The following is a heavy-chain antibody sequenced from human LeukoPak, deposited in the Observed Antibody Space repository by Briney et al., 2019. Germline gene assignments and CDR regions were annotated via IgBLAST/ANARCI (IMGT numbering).Heavy chain of an antibody. CDR2: SHYSVST. Sequence: SETLSLTCTVSGGSISSSISTNYWNWVRQPPGKGLEWVGRSHYSVSTYYNPSLESRATISVDTSKNQFSVKLTSVTAADTAVYYCARKGTIAPTGASHFDYWGQGTLVTVSS. CDR3: ARKGTIAPTGASHFDY. CDR1: GGSISSSISTNY. D-gene: IGHD6-13*01. V-gene: IGHV4-39*01. J-gene: IGHJ4*02.